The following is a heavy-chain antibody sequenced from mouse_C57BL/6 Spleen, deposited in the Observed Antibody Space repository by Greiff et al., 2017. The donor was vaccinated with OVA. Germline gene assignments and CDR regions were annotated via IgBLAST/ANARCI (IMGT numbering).Heavy chain of an antibody. D-gene: IGHD3-3*01. CDR3: ARLGWEDAYFDY. J-gene: IGHJ2*01. Sequence: EVLLVESGGDLVKPGGSLKLSCAASGFTFSSYGMSWVRQTPDKRLEWVATISSGGSYTYYPDSVKGRFTISMDKAKNTLYLQMSSLKSEDTAVYYCARLGWEDAYFDYWGQGTTLTVSS. CDR1: GFTFSSYG. V-gene: IGHV5-6*01. CDR2: ISSGGSYT.